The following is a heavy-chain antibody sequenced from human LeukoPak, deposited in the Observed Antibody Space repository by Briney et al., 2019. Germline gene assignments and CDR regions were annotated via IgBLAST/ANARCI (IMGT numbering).Heavy chain of an antibody. D-gene: IGHD3-10*01. CDR2: INPYSSDT. CDR3: AREGSLIRGLVIDY. V-gene: IGHV1-2*02. J-gene: IGHJ4*02. CDR1: GYTFTGYY. Sequence: ASVRVSCKASGYTFTGYYMHWVRQAPGQGLEWMGWINPYSSDTNYAQKFQGRVTMTRDTSISTAYMELTWLKSDDAAVYYCAREGSLIRGLVIDYWGQGTLLTVSS.